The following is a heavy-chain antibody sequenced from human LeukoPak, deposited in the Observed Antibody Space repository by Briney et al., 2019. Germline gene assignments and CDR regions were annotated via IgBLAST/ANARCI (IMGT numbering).Heavy chain of an antibody. CDR2: ISSSGTII. CDR3: ARGGTAEYFQH. Sequence: PGRSLRLSCAASGFTFTTYALHWVRQAPGKALEWVSYISSSGTIIYYADSVKGRFTISRDNAKNSLYLQLNSLRAEDTAVYYCARGGTAEYFQHWGQGTLVTVSS. CDR1: GFTFTTYA. J-gene: IGHJ1*01. V-gene: IGHV3-48*03.